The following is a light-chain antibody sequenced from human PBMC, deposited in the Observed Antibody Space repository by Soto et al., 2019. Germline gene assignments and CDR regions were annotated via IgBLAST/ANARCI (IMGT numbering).Light chain of an antibody. CDR1: SGNSSSA. CDR3: QTWGTGIVV. Sequence: QLVLTQSPSASASLGASVKLTCSQSSGNSSSAIAWHQQQPEKGPRYLMRLNSDGSHTKGDGIPDRFSGSSSGAERYLTISSLQSEDEADYYCQTWGTGIVVFGGGTKLTVL. CDR2: LNSDGSH. J-gene: IGLJ3*02. V-gene: IGLV4-69*01.